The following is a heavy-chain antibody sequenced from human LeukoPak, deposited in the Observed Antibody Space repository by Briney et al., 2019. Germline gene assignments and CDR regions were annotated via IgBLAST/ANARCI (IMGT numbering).Heavy chain of an antibody. Sequence: SVKVSCKASGGTFSSYAISWVRQAPGQGLEWMGGIIPMFGTANYAQKFQGRVTITADESTSTAYMELSSLRSEDTAVYYCARDLGGYDFWSGYYWGKYYYYYMDVWGKGTTVTVSS. CDR1: GGTFSSYA. V-gene: IGHV1-69*13. J-gene: IGHJ6*03. CDR3: ARDLGGYDFWSGYYWGKYYYYYMDV. D-gene: IGHD3-3*01. CDR2: IIPMFGTA.